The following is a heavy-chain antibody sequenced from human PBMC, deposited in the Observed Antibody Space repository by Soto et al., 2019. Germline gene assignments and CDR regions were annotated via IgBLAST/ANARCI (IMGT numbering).Heavy chain of an antibody. CDR1: GGSFSGYY. V-gene: IGHV4-34*01. Sequence: QVQLQQWGAGLLKPSETLSLTCAVYGGSFSGYYWSWIRQPPGKGLEWIGEINHSGSTNYNPSLKSRVTIPVDTSISQFSLKLCSMCAADTAVDHCARLTASSGMCDWGQGTLVTVSP. CDR3: ARLTASSGMCD. D-gene: IGHD5-18*01. J-gene: IGHJ4*02. CDR2: INHSGST.